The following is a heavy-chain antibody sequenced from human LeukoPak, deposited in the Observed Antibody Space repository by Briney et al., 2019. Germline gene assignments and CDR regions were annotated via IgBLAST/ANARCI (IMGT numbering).Heavy chain of an antibody. CDR1: GLTVRSNY. Sequence: PGGSLKLSCAASGLTVRSNYMTWVRQAPGKGLEWVAVISYDGSNKYYADSVKGRFTISRDNSKNTLYLQMNSLRAEDTAVYYCARNADCSSTSCPPSLAYWGQGTLVTVSS. V-gene: IGHV3-30*03. J-gene: IGHJ4*02. D-gene: IGHD2-2*01. CDR2: ISYDGSNK. CDR3: ARNADCSSTSCPPSLAY.